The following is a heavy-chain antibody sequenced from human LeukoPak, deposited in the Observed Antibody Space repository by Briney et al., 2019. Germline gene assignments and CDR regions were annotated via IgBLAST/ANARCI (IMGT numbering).Heavy chain of an antibody. J-gene: IGHJ4*02. CDR1: GYTFTSYY. Sequence: ASVKVSCKASGYTFTSYYMHWVRQAPGQGLEWMGIINPSGGSTSYAQKFQGRVTVTRDMSTSTVYMELSSLRSEDTAVYYCARARGYSGYDIRNLDYWGQGTLVTVSS. D-gene: IGHD5-12*01. V-gene: IGHV1-46*01. CDR3: ARARGYSGYDIRNLDY. CDR2: INPSGGST.